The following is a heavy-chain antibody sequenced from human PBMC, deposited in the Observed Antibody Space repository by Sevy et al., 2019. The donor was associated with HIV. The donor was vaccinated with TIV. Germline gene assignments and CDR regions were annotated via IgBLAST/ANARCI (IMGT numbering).Heavy chain of an antibody. CDR1: GYTFTSYH. D-gene: IGHD1-26*01. V-gene: IGHV1-18*01. CDR2: ITAYNGNT. CDR3: ARAPNGSQGPGQYFHH. Sequence: ASVKVSCKASGYTFTSYHITWVRQAPGQGLEWMGWITAYNGNTNYTQRLQGRVTMTTDTSTSTAYMELRSLRSDDTAVYYCARAPNGSQGPGQYFHHWGQGTPVTVSS. J-gene: IGHJ1*01.